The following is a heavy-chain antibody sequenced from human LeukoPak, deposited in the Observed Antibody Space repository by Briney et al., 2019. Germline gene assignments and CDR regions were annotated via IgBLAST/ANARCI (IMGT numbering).Heavy chain of an antibody. CDR3: ASTDYGGYSDY. Sequence: PSQTLSLTCTVSGDSISSGGYYWSWIRQHPGKGLEWIGYIYYSGSTYYNPSLKSRVTISVDTSKNQFSLKLSSVTAADTAVYYCASTDYGGYSDYWGQGTLITVSS. V-gene: IGHV4-31*03. J-gene: IGHJ4*02. CDR2: IYYSGST. CDR1: GDSISSGGYY. D-gene: IGHD4-23*01.